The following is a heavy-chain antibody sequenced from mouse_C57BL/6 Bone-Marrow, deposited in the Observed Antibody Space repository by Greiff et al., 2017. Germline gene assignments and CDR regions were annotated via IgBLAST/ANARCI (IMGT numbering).Heavy chain of an antibody. Sequence: VQLQQSGAELVRPGTSVKMSCKASGYTFTNYWIGWAKQRPGHGLEWIGDIYPGGGYTNYNEKFKGKATLPADKSSSTAYMQFSSLTSEDSAIYYCARRNYYAMDYWGQGTSVTVSS. CDR2: IYPGGGYT. V-gene: IGHV1-63*01. J-gene: IGHJ4*01. CDR3: ARRNYYAMDY. CDR1: GYTFTNYW.